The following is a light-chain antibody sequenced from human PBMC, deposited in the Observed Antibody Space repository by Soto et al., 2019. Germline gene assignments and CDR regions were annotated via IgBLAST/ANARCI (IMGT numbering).Light chain of an antibody. CDR2: SDT. CDR3: AAWDDRLTGAL. J-gene: IGLJ1*01. V-gene: IGLV1-44*01. CDR1: SSNIGSNT. Sequence: QSVLTQPPSASGTPGQRVTMSCSGGSSNIGSNTVSWYQHLPGTAPQLLIYSDTQRASGVADRFSGSTSGTSASLAISGLQSGEGAYYYCAAWDDRLTGALFGSGTKVTVL.